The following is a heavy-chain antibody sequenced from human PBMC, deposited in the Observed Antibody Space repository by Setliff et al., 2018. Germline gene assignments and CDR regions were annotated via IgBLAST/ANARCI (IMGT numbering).Heavy chain of an antibody. Sequence: GASVKVSCKATGYTLSRHYMHWARQAPGQGLEWMGIINPGGGSASIVQKFQGRVTMTSDTSTSTVYMEVTGLTFEDTAVYYCARAGVAAADRKGLLEYWGQGTLVTVSS. CDR3: ARAGVAAADRKGLLEY. J-gene: IGHJ4*02. D-gene: IGHD6-13*01. V-gene: IGHV1-46*01. CDR2: INPGGGSA. CDR1: GYTLSRHY.